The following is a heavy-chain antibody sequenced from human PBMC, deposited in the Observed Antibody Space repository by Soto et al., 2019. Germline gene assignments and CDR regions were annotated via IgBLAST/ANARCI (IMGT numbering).Heavy chain of an antibody. V-gene: IGHV4-31*03. J-gene: IGHJ4*02. Sequence: ASETLSLTCTVSGGSISSGGYYWSWIRQHPGKGLEWIGYIYYSGSTYYNPSLKSRVTISVDTSKNQFSLYLQMNSLRAEDTAVYYCASPGGLSGYHFDYWGQGTLVTVSS. CDR1: GGSISSGGYY. CDR2: IYYSGST. CDR3: ASPGGLSGYHFDY. D-gene: IGHD3-22*01.